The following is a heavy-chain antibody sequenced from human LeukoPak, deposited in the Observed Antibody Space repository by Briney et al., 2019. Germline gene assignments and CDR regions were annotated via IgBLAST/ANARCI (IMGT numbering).Heavy chain of an antibody. CDR2: IYPGDSDT. J-gene: IGHJ4*02. Sequence: GESLKISCKGSGYSFTSYWIGWVRQMPGKGLEWVGIIYPGDSDTRYSPSFQGQVTISVDNSISTAYLQWSSLKASDTAIYYCARHRSSGYQPFDYWGQGTLVTVSS. CDR1: GYSFTSYW. V-gene: IGHV5-51*01. CDR3: ARHRSSGYQPFDY. D-gene: IGHD3-22*01.